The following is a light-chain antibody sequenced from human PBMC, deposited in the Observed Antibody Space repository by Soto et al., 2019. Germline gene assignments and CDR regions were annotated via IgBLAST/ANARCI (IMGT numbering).Light chain of an antibody. Sequence: EIVLTQSPGTLSLSPGERATLSCRASQSVSGRDLARYQQKPGQAPRLLIEGASSMAAGIPDRFSGSESGPDFTLTISRVEPEDFAVYYCQQYESSPHNFGPGTRVDI. CDR2: GAS. CDR3: QQYESSPHN. J-gene: IGKJ3*01. V-gene: IGKV3-20*01. CDR1: QSVSGRD.